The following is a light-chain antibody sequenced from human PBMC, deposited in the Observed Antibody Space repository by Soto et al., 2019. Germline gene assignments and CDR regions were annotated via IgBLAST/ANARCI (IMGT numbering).Light chain of an antibody. CDR1: SNDVGGYSY. Sequence: QSALTQPRSVSGSPGQSVTISCTGTSNDVGGYSYVSWYQQDPGKAPKLMIYNVSKRPSGVPDRFSGSKSGNTASLTISGLQAEDEADYYCSSYAGTYTWVFGGGTQLTVL. CDR3: SSYAGTYTWV. V-gene: IGLV2-11*01. J-gene: IGLJ3*02. CDR2: NVS.